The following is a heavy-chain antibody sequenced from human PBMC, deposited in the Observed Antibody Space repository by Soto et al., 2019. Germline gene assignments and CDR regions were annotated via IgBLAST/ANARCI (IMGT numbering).Heavy chain of an antibody. D-gene: IGHD3-22*01. Sequence: QVQLVQSGAEVKKPGASVKVSCKASGYTFTSYGISWVRQAPGQGLEWMGWISAYNGNTNYAQKLQGRVTMTTDTSTSTAYMELRSLRSDDTAVYYCARDLDLYDSSGYYPFDMWGQGTMVTVSS. V-gene: IGHV1-18*01. CDR1: GYTFTSYG. J-gene: IGHJ3*02. CDR2: ISAYNGNT. CDR3: ARDLDLYDSSGYYPFDM.